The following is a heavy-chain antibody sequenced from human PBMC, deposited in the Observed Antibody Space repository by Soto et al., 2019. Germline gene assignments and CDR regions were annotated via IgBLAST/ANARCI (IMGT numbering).Heavy chain of an antibody. CDR3: AKAAGSSWGTEHFQP. CDR2: ITGSGGDT. Sequence: GSLRLSCAASGFTFSSYAMSWVRQAPGKGLEWVSLITGSGGDTYYADSVKARFTISSDNSRNTLYLQMKSLRAEDTAVYYCAKAAGSSWGTEHFQPWGQGTLVTVSS. V-gene: IGHV3-23*01. D-gene: IGHD6-13*01. J-gene: IGHJ1*01. CDR1: GFTFSSYA.